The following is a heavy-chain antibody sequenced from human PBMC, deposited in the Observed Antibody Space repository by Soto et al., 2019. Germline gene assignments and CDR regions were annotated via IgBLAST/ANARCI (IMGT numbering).Heavy chain of an antibody. D-gene: IGHD3-10*01. Sequence: EASVKVSCKASGGTFSSYAISWVRQAPGQGLEWMGGIIPIFGTANYAQKFQGRVTITADESTSTAYMELSSLRSEDTAVYYCARVSYGSGSYVPSGWFDPWGQGTLVTVSS. J-gene: IGHJ5*02. CDR3: ARVSYGSGSYVPSGWFDP. CDR2: IIPIFGTA. V-gene: IGHV1-69*13. CDR1: GGTFSSYA.